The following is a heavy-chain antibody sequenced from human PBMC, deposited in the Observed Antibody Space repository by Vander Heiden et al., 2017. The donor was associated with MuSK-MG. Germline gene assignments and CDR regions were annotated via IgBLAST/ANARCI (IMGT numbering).Heavy chain of an antibody. CDR2: IYHSGST. V-gene: IGHV4-38-2*02. Sequence: WIGSIYHSGSTYYNPSLKRRVTISVDTSKNQFSLKLSSGTAADTAVYYCARASTPPGAPAPRRTGYYYWCQGPLVTVYS. CDR3: ARASTPPGAPAPRRTGYYY. D-gene: IGHD2-2*01. J-gene: IGHJ4*02.